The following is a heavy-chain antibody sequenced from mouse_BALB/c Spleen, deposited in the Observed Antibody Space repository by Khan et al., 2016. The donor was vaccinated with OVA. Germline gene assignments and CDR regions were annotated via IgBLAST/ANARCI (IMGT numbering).Heavy chain of an antibody. V-gene: IGHV3-2*02. Sequence: EVELVESGPGLVKPSQSLSLTCTVTGYSITSDYAWNWIRQFPENKLEWMGFISYSGNTKYNPSIKSRFSITRHTSKHPLFLQLTSVTTEDTATYYCSRVYREDFDYWGQGTSLTVSS. CDR1: GYSITSDYA. D-gene: IGHD2-14*01. CDR3: SRVYREDFDY. CDR2: ISYSGNT. J-gene: IGHJ2*02.